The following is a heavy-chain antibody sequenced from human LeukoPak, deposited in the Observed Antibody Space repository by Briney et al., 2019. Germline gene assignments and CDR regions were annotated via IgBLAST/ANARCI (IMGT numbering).Heavy chain of an antibody. CDR1: GFTFTSDA. V-gene: IGHV3-23*01. CDR3: AKCSTSAYTTGWCNWIDP. Sequence: GGSLRLSCVASGFTFTSDAMNWVRQAPGKGLEWVSSTVSRGTTQYADSVKGRFTVSRDTSKNTLYLQTNSLRADDTAVYYCAKCSTSAYTTGWCNWIDPWGQGTLVTVSS. J-gene: IGHJ5*02. CDR2: TVSRGTT. D-gene: IGHD6-19*01.